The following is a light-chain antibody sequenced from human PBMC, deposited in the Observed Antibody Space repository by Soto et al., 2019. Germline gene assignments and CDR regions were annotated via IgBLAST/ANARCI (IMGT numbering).Light chain of an antibody. J-gene: IGLJ1*01. CDR1: SSDVGGYNS. CDR3: SSYTSIPPLV. Sequence: QSALTQPASVSGSPGQSITISCTGTSSDVGGYNSVSWYQQHPGKVPKLMIYDVSIRPSGVPDRFSGSKSGNTASLAISGLQAEDEDDYYCSSYTSIPPLVFGTGTKLTVL. V-gene: IGLV2-14*01. CDR2: DVS.